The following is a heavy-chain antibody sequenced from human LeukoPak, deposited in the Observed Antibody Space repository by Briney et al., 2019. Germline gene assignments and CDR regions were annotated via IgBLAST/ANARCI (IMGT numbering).Heavy chain of an antibody. V-gene: IGHV3-30*04. Sequence: GGSLRLSCAASGFTFSTFSMHWVRQAPGKGPEWVAVILYDGSTQHYADSVRGRFTASRDNSKDTLYLQMNSLRVEDTAVYYCARVDCRSTSCSPFDYWGQGTLVTVSS. CDR2: ILYDGSTQ. J-gene: IGHJ4*02. CDR3: ARVDCRSTSCSPFDY. CDR1: GFTFSTFS. D-gene: IGHD2-2*01.